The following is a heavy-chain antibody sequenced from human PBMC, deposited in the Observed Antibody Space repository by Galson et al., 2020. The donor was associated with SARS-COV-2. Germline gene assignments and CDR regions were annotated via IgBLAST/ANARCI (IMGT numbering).Heavy chain of an antibody. CDR2: ISGSGGST. D-gene: IGHD6-13*01. CDR1: GFIFITYA. CDR3: ARLAAADIRYYFDY. V-gene: IGHV3-23*01. Sequence: GGSLRLSCAASGFIFITYAMSWVRQAPGTGLEWVSTISGSGGSTYYEDSAKGRFTISRDNFKNTLYLQMNSLRAEDTAVYYCARLAAADIRYYFDYWGQGTLVTVSS. J-gene: IGHJ4*02.